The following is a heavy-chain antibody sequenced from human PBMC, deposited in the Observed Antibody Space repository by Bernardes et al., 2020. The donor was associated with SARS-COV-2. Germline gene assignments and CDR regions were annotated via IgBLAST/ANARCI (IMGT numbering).Heavy chain of an antibody. V-gene: IGHV4-31*03. D-gene: IGHD3-3*01. J-gene: IGHJ4*02. CDR1: GGSISSGGYY. CDR2: IYYSGST. Sequence: SETLSLTCTVSGGSISSGGYYWSWIRQHPGKGLEWIGYIYYSGSTYYNPSLKSRVTISVDTSKNQFSLKLSSVTAADTAVYYCARGGGMNYDFWSGYHPDYWGQGTLVTVSS. CDR3: ARGGGMNYDFWSGYHPDY.